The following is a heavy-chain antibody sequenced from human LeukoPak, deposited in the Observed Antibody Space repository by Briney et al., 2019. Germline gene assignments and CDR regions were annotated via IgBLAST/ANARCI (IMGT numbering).Heavy chain of an antibody. J-gene: IGHJ6*03. CDR2: IYYSGST. CDR1: GGSISSYY. CDR3: ARVGRRIVVPAAHYYYYYMDV. V-gene: IGHV4-59*01. Sequence: SETLSLTCTVSGGSISSYYWSWIRQPPGKGLEWIGYIYYSGSTNYNPSLKSQVTISVDTSKNQFSLKLSSVTAADTAVYYCARVGRRIVVPAAHYYYYYMDVWGKGTTVTVSS. D-gene: IGHD2-2*01.